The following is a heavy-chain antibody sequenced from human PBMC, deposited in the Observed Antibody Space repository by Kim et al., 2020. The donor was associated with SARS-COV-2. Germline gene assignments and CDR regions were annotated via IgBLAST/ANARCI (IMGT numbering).Heavy chain of an antibody. V-gene: IGHV4-39*01. CDR3: ARRLQYYYDSSGSPFDY. J-gene: IGHJ4*02. Sequence: LKSRVTIPVDTSKNQFSMKLSSVTAADTAVYYCARRLQYYYDSSGSPFDYWGQGTLVTVSP. D-gene: IGHD3-22*01.